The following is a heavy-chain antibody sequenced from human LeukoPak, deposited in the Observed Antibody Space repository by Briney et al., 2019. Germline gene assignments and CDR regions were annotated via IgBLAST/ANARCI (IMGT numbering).Heavy chain of an antibody. CDR3: ARTAARRFDH. V-gene: IGHV1-46*01. D-gene: IGHD6-6*01. J-gene: IGHJ4*02. CDR1: GYTFPSYF. Sequence: ASVKVSCKASGYTFPSYFMHWVRQAPGQGLEWMGIINPTGGSTTYAQKFQGRVTMTRDTSTSTVYMELSSLRSDDTAVYYCARTAARRFDHWGQGTPVTVSS. CDR2: INPTGGST.